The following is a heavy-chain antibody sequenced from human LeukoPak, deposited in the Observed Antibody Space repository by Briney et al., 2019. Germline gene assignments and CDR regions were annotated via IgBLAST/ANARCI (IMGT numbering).Heavy chain of an antibody. CDR2: IRYDGRNK. Sequence: GGSLRLSCAASGFTFSTYGMHWVRQAPGKGLEWVAFIRYDGRNKYYADSVKGRFTISRDNSKNTLCLQMNSLRAEDTAVYYCAKELWPTVTTPGHTHFDYWGQGTLVTVSS. J-gene: IGHJ4*02. V-gene: IGHV3-30*02. D-gene: IGHD4-17*01. CDR3: AKELWPTVTTPGHTHFDY. CDR1: GFTFSTYG.